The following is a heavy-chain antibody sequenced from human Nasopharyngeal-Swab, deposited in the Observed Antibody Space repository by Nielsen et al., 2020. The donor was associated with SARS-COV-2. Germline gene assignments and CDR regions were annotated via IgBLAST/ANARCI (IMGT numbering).Heavy chain of an antibody. CDR1: GYTFTSYA. Sequence: ASVKVSCKASGYTFTSYAMHWVRQAPGQRLEWMGWINAGNGNTKYSQKFQGRVTITRDTSAGTAYMELSSLRSEDTAVYYCARICFFFGVVIRTIYYYYYYMDVWGKGTTVTVSS. D-gene: IGHD3-3*01. J-gene: IGHJ6*03. CDR3: ARICFFFGVVIRTIYYYYYYMDV. CDR2: INAGNGNT. V-gene: IGHV1-3*01.